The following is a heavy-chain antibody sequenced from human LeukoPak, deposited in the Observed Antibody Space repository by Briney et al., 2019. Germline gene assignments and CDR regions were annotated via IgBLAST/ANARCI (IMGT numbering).Heavy chain of an antibody. J-gene: IGHJ2*01. CDR1: GGTFSSYG. D-gene: IGHD3-22*01. Sequence: GASVKVSCKASGGTFSSYGISWVRQAPGQGLEWMGWISAYNGNTNYAQKLQGRVTMTTDTSTSTAYMELRSLRSDDTAVYYCAREQYYYDSSGYYWYFDLWGRGTLVTVSS. V-gene: IGHV1-18*01. CDR2: ISAYNGNT. CDR3: AREQYYYDSSGYYWYFDL.